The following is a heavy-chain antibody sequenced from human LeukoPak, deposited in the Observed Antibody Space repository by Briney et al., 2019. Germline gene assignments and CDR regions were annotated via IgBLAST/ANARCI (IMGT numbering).Heavy chain of an antibody. CDR1: GFTFSSYS. V-gene: IGHV3-21*01. Sequence: GGSLRLSCAASGFTFSSYSMNWVRQAPGKGLEWVSSISSSSSYIYYADSVKGRFTISRDNAKNSPYLQMNSLRAEDTAVYYCARDYGSSWANWFDPWGQGTLVTVSS. J-gene: IGHJ5*02. CDR2: ISSSSSYI. D-gene: IGHD6-13*01. CDR3: ARDYGSSWANWFDP.